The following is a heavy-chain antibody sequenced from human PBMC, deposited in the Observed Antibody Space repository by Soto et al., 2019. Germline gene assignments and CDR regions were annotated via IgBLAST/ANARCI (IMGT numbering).Heavy chain of an antibody. V-gene: IGHV1-69*13. Sequence: GPSVKVSCKASGGSLSNYGIGWVRQAPGQGLEWMGAIIPVFGTPNYAQKFQDRVTITADESTTTVYMEVRSLTSEDTAVYYCARVYGEMATMPSFDYWGQGTLVTVSS. D-gene: IGHD5-12*01. CDR1: GGSLSNYG. CDR3: ARVYGEMATMPSFDY. J-gene: IGHJ4*02. CDR2: IIPVFGTP.